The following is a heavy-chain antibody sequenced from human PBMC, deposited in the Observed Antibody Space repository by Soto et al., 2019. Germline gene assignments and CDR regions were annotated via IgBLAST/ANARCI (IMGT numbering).Heavy chain of an antibody. Sequence: QVQLVQSGAEVKKPGSSVKVSCKASGGTFSSYAISWVRQAPGQGLEWMGGIIPIFGTANYAQKFQGRVTITADESTSTDYMELSSLRSEDTAVYYCARDSPGSSWPPNGMDVCGQGTTVTVSS. J-gene: IGHJ6*02. CDR1: GGTFSSYA. D-gene: IGHD6-13*01. V-gene: IGHV1-69*01. CDR3: ARDSPGSSWPPNGMDV. CDR2: IIPIFGTA.